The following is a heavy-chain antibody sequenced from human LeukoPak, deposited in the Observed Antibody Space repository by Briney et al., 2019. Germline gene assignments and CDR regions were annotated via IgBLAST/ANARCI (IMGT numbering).Heavy chain of an antibody. J-gene: IGHJ4*02. Sequence: KPSETLSVTCTVSGDSISSSSYYWVWLRQPPGKGLEWIATIHYTGSTYYNPSLKSRVTISVDTSNNQFSLKLSSVTAADTAMYYCARYWGPYDNSGAYFDYWGQGTLVTVSS. V-gene: IGHV4-39*01. CDR2: IHYTGST. CDR3: ARYWGPYDNSGAYFDY. D-gene: IGHD3-22*01. CDR1: GDSISSSSYY.